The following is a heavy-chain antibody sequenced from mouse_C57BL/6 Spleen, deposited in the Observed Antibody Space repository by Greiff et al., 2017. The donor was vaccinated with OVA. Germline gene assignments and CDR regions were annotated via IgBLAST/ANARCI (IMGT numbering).Heavy chain of an antibody. CDR2: IDPEDGAT. V-gene: IGHV14-2*01. CDR1: GFNIKDYY. J-gene: IGHJ2*01. CDR3: AGFITTVVGGNY. D-gene: IGHD1-1*01. Sequence: EVQLQQSGAELVKPGASVKLSCTASGFNIKDYYMHWVKQRTEQGLEWIGRIDPEDGATKYAPKFQGKATITADTSSNTAYLQLSSLTSEDTAVYYCAGFITTVVGGNYWGQGTTLTVSS.